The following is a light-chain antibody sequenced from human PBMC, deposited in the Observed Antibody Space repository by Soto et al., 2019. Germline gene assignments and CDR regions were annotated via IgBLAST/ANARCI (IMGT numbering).Light chain of an antibody. CDR2: DAS. CDR1: QDITNY. CDR3: QQYDNLPFA. J-gene: IGKJ3*01. V-gene: IGKV1-33*01. Sequence: DISMPQSPSSLSASVGDRVTVTCQASQDITNYLNWYQQKPGKAPKLLIYDASNLETGVPSRFSGSGSWTYFTFTITSLQTEDIAIYYCQQYDNLPFAFGPGTKVDIK.